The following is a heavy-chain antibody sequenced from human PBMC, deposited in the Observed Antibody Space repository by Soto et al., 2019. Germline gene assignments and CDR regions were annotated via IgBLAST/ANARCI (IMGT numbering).Heavy chain of an antibody. J-gene: IGHJ6*02. V-gene: IGHV4-61*01. CDR1: GEAVGSGQSY. Sequence: QVQLQESGPGLVKPSETLFLLCFVSGEAVGSGQSYWNWIRQAPGKGLEWIGHTSVTGAMKYSATLKGPVPMSVDTSKSPISLTLASVTAADSATYFCARGRADSAGSSLGRRMDVWSQGTTVTVAS. D-gene: IGHD3-10*01. CDR2: TSVTGAM. CDR3: ARGRADSAGSSLGRRMDV.